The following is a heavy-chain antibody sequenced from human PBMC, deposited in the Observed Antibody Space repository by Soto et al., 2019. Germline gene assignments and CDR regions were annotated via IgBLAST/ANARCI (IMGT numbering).Heavy chain of an antibody. V-gene: IGHV3-23*01. CDR2: ISGSGATT. CDR3: AKDKEYSTTSTIFS. Sequence: GSPGLCCAACGVTVSNYVVGGARQEQGKGLEWVSAISGSGATTYYADSVKGRFTISRDNSKNMVYLQMNSLTAEDTAVYYCAKDKEYSTTSTIFSWGQGTLVTVSS. CDR1: GVTVSNYV. D-gene: IGHD3-9*01. J-gene: IGHJ5*02.